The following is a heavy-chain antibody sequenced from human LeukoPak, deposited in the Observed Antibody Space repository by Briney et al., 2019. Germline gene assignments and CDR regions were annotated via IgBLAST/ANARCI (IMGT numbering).Heavy chain of an antibody. V-gene: IGHV3-7*01. CDR3: ARVRDKYYFDY. CDR1: GFTFSSYW. CDR2: IKQDGSEK. J-gene: IGHJ4*02. Sequence: GGSLRLSCAASGFTFSSYWMSWVRQAPGKGLEWVANIKQDGSEKYYVDPVKGRFTISRDNAKNSLYLQMNSLRAEDTAVYYCARVRDKYYFDYWGQGTLVTVSS.